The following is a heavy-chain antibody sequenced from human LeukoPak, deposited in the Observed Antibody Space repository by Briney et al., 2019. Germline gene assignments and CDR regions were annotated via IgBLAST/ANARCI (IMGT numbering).Heavy chain of an antibody. V-gene: IGHV3-30*02. CDR1: GFTFSSYG. CDR2: IRYDGSNK. Sequence: PGGSLRLSCAAPGFTFSSYGMHWVRQAPGKGLEWVSVIRYDGSNKYYADSVKGRFTISRDNSKNTLYLQMNSLRAEDTAVYYCAKESRVRGPSIYYYMDVWGKGTTVTVSS. D-gene: IGHD3-10*01. CDR3: AKESRVRGPSIYYYMDV. J-gene: IGHJ6*03.